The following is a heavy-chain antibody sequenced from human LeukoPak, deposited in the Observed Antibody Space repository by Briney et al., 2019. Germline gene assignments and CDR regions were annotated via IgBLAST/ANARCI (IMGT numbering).Heavy chain of an antibody. V-gene: IGHV3-30*04. J-gene: IGHJ3*02. CDR2: ISYDGSNK. D-gene: IGHD5-18*01. CDR3: ASPDTAMVTDAFDI. CDR1: GYTFTGYY. Sequence: GASVKVSCKASGYTFTGYYMHWVRQAPGKGLEWVAVISYDGSNKYYADSVKGRFTISRDNSKNTLYLQMNSLRAEDTAVYYCASPDTAMVTDAFDIWGQGTMVTVSS.